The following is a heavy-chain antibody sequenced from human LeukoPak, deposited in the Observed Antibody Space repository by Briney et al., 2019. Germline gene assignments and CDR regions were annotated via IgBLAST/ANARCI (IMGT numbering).Heavy chain of an antibody. Sequence: GGSLRLSCAASGFTFSDYYMSWIRQAPGKGLEWVSYISSSGSTIYYADSVKGRFTISRDNSKNTLYLQMHSLRVEDTAVYYCAKGPLIEVAGTTWDYWGQGTLVTVSS. CDR2: ISSSGSTI. CDR3: AKGPLIEVAGTTWDY. J-gene: IGHJ4*02. CDR1: GFTFSDYY. D-gene: IGHD6-19*01. V-gene: IGHV3-11*01.